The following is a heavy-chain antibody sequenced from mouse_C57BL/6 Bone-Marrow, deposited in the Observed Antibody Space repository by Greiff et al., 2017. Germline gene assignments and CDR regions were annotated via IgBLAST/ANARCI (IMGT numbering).Heavy chain of an antibody. J-gene: IGHJ4*01. CDR3: AREEMGLRLYAMAY. V-gene: IGHV1-81*01. CDR1: GYTFTSYG. CDR2: IYPRSGNT. Sequence: QVQLQQSGAELARPGASVKLSCKASGYTFTSYGISWVKQRTGQGLEWIGEIYPRSGNTYYNEKFKGKATLTADKSSSAAYMELRSLTSKDSAVYFCAREEMGLRLYAMAYWGQGTSVTVSS. D-gene: IGHD1-1*01.